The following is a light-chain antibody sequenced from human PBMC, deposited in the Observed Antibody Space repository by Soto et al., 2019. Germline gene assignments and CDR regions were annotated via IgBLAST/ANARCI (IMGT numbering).Light chain of an antibody. Sequence: QSALTQPASVSGSPGQSITISCTGTSSDIGGHNYVSWYQQHPGKAPKLMIYEVTNRPSGVSSRFSGSKSGNTASLTISGLQAEDEADYYCSSFRSSSTLEVFGGGTQLTVL. J-gene: IGLJ2*01. CDR1: SSDIGGHNY. V-gene: IGLV2-14*01. CDR2: EVT. CDR3: SSFRSSSTLEV.